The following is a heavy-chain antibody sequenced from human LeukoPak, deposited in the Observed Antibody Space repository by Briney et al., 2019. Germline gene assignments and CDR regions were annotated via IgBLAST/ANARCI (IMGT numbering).Heavy chain of an antibody. D-gene: IGHD3-10*01. CDR1: GFTFSSYE. CDR3: ARVDGGSGVTDY. CDR2: LYTGGKT. V-gene: IGHV3-53*01. J-gene: IGHJ4*02. Sequence: GGSLRLSCAASGFTFSSYEMNWVRQAPGKGLEWVSVLYTGGKTIYADSVKGRFTVSRDNSKNTVYLQMNTLRAEDTATYYCARVDGGSGVTDYWGQGTQVTVSS.